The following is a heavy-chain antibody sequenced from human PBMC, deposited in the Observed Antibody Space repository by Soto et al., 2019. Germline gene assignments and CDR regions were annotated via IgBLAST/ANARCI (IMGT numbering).Heavy chain of an antibody. CDR3: ATLGWRGSGTEEYYYYYGMDV. Sequence: PSETLSLTCAASGGSLSGYYWSWIRQPPGKRLEWIWEINQIVSTHHKPSLKRRVTILEDTSTTQCSLKLSSVTAADTAVYYCATLGWRGSGTEEYYYYYGMDVWGQGTTVTVSS. CDR2: INQIVST. J-gene: IGHJ6*02. CDR1: GGSLSGYY. D-gene: IGHD3-10*01. V-gene: IGHV4-34*01.